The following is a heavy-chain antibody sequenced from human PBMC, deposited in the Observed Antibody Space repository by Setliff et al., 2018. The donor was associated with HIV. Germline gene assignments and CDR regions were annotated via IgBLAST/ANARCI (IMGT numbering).Heavy chain of an antibody. CDR3: AREGKTALVTKYFDY. CDR2: IHHSGPT. D-gene: IGHD5-18*01. Sequence: SETLSLTCTVSGGSFTSGRYYWTWIRQRPGHPGKGLEWIGYIHHSGPTYYTPSLHGRVTMSLDTSKNQFSLKMNSVTAADTAVYYCAREGKTALVTKYFDYWGHGKLVTVSS. CDR1: GGSFTSGRYY. V-gene: IGHV4-31*03. J-gene: IGHJ4*01.